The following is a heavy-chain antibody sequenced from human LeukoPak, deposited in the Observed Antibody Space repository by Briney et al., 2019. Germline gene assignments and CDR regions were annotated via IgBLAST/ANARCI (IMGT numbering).Heavy chain of an antibody. CDR3: ARDEATGAFDY. D-gene: IGHD1-1*01. CDR1: GGFISSAGYS. Sequence: SETLSLTCAVSGGFISSAGYSYSWIRQPPGKGLEWIGYIYYTGDTYYNPSLRSRVTISADKSKNQFSLNLTSVTAADTAVYYCARDEATGAFDYWGQGILVTVSS. V-gene: IGHV4-30-4*07. CDR2: IYYTGDT. J-gene: IGHJ4*02.